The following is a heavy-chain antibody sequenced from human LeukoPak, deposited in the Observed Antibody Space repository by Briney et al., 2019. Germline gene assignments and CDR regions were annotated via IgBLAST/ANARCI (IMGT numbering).Heavy chain of an antibody. D-gene: IGHD3-22*01. CDR2: INHSGST. J-gene: IGHJ5*02. Sequence: PSETLSLTCAVYGGSFSGYYWSWIRQPPGKGLEWLGEINHSGSTNYNPSLKSRVTISVDTSKNQFSLKLSSVIAADTAVYYCARDHYSDSSGYRQPFDPWGQGTLVTVSS. CDR3: ARDHYSDSSGYRQPFDP. CDR1: GGSFSGYY. V-gene: IGHV4-34*01.